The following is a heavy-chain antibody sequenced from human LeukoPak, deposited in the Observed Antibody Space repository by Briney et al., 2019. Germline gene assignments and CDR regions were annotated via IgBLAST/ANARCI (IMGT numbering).Heavy chain of an antibody. V-gene: IGHV4-59*01. CDR3: AREGGRVGYSNYKRGNWFDP. Sequence: PSETLSLTCTVSGGSISSYYWSWIRQPPGKGLEWIGYIYYSGSTYYNPSLKSRVTISVDTSKNQFSLKLSSVTAADTAVYYCAREGGRVGYSNYKRGNWFDPWGQGTLVTVSS. D-gene: IGHD4-11*01. J-gene: IGHJ5*02. CDR2: IYYSGST. CDR1: GGSISSYY.